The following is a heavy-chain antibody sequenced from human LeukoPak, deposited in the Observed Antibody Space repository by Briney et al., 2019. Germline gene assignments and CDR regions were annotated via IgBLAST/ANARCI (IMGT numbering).Heavy chain of an antibody. J-gene: IGHJ4*02. V-gene: IGHV3-15*07. CDR2: IKSKTDGGTT. D-gene: IGHD1-1*01. CDR3: AKTPNGGDLDS. Sequence: PGGSLRLSCAASGFTFSNAWMNWVRQAPGKGLEWVGRIKSKTDGGTTDYAAPVKGRFTISRDNAKNSLYLQMNSLRAEDTAVYYCAKTPNGGDLDSWGRGTLVTVSS. CDR1: GFTFSNAW.